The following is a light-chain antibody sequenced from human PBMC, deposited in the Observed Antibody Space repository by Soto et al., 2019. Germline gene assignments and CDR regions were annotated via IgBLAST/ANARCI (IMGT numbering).Light chain of an antibody. V-gene: IGLV2-23*01. CDR2: DAI. Sequence: QSALTQPASVSGSPGQSITISCTGTSSDVGTYNLVSWYQQHPDKAPKLIVYDAIKRPSGVSNRFSGSKSGNTASLTISGLQAEDEADYYCCSYAGSSTLAFGGGTKLTVL. CDR3: CSYAGSSTLA. J-gene: IGLJ2*01. CDR1: SSDVGTYNL.